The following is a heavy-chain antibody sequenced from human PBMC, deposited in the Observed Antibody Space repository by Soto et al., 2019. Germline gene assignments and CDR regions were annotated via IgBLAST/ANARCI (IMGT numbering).Heavy chain of an antibody. J-gene: IGHJ4*02. CDR2: MSGSGGHT. V-gene: IGHV3-23*01. CDR1: GLTFSTYA. CDR3: AKGARYNWNDAPDY. Sequence: PGGSLRLSCAASGLTFSTYAMSWVRQAPGKGLEWVSAMSGSGGHTYYADSVKGRFTISRDSSKNTLYLQMNSLKAEDTAVYYCAKGARYNWNDAPDYWGQGTLVTVSS. D-gene: IGHD1-20*01.